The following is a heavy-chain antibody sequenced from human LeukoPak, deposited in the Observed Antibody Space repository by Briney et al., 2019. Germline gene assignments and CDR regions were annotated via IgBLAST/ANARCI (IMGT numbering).Heavy chain of an antibody. CDR3: ARDGEDLGYCSGGSCYSV. D-gene: IGHD2-15*01. CDR1: GYTFTSYG. V-gene: IGHV1-18*01. CDR2: ISAYNGNT. J-gene: IGHJ4*02. Sequence: ASVKVSCKASGYTFTSYGISWVRQAPGQGLEWMGWISAYNGNTNYAQKLQGRVTMTTDTSTSTAYMELRSLRSDDTAVYYCARDGEDLGYCSGGSCYSVWGQGTLVTVSS.